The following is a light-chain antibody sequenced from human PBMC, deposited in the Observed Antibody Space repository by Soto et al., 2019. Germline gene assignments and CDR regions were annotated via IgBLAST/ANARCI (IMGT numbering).Light chain of an antibody. Sequence: EIVLTQSPGTLSVSPGDRVTLSCRASQSISINLAWYQHKPGQAPRLLIHAGSTRATGIPARISGSGSGTEFTLTISSPQSEDFAVYYCQQFRNWPWTFGQGTKVEV. CDR3: QQFRNWPWT. CDR2: AGS. J-gene: IGKJ1*01. V-gene: IGKV3D-15*01. CDR1: QSISIN.